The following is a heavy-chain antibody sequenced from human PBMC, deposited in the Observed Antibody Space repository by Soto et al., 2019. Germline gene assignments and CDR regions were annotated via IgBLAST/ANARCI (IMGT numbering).Heavy chain of an antibody. J-gene: IGHJ4*02. CDR2: ITDDGGQQ. CDR3: RSTPKLTEFYS. Sequence: GWSLRLFCAASGFPFSKYWMSWVRQAPGKGLEWVANITDDGGQQYYVDCVKGRFTFSRDNAENSLYLHMSSLRVEDTTVYYFRSTPKLTEFYSRGQGTVV. D-gene: IGHD7-27*01. V-gene: IGHV3-7*03. CDR1: GFPFSKYW.